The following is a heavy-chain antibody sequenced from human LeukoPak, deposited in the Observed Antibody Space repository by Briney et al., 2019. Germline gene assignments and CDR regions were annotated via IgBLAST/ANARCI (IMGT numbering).Heavy chain of an antibody. CDR2: IYYSGST. Sequence: SETLSLTCTVSGGSISSYYWSWIRQPPGKGLEWIGYIYYSGSTNYNPSLKSRVTISVDTSKNQFSLKLSSVTAADTAVYYCARGEMTTVSPYYFDYWGQGTLVTVSS. CDR1: GGSISSYY. D-gene: IGHD4-11*01. V-gene: IGHV4-59*01. J-gene: IGHJ4*02. CDR3: ARGEMTTVSPYYFDY.